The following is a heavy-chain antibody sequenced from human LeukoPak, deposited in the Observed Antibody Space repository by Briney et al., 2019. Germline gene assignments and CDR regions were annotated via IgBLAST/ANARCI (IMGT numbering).Heavy chain of an antibody. CDR2: NIPIFGTA. J-gene: IGHJ4*02. CDR3: ARGVLWSGYFDY. D-gene: IGHD3-3*01. CDR1: GGTFSSYA. V-gene: IGHV1-69*13. Sequence: ASVKVSCKASGGTFSSYAISWVRQAPGQGLEWMGGNIPIFGTANYAQKFQGRVTITADESTSTAYMELSSLRSEDTAVYYCARGVLWSGYFDYWGQGTLVTVSS.